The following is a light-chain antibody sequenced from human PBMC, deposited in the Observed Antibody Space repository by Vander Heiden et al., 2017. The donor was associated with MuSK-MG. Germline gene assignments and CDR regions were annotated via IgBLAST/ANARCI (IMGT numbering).Light chain of an antibody. CDR2: AAS. J-gene: IGKJ2*01. CDR3: QQRSSPFA. V-gene: IGKV3-11*01. CDR1: QSVNNY. Sequence: EIVLTQSPPTVSLSLAETATLSCRASQSVNNYLAWYQQKPGQAPRLLIYAASNSANGIPDRFSGSGYGTDFTLTSSSREPEDFAVYYWQQRSSPFAFGQGTKVEIK.